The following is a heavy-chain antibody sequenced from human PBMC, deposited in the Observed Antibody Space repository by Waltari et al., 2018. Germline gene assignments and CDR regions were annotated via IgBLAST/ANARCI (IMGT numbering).Heavy chain of an antibody. D-gene: IGHD3-10*01. CDR3: AHRQSKTGLVDY. V-gene: IGHV2-5*01. CDR1: GYSISSGYYW. J-gene: IGHJ4*02. CDR2: IYWNDDK. Sequence: QESGPGLVKPSETLSLTCAVSGYSISSGYYWGWIRQPPGKALEWLALIYWNDDKRYSPSLKSRLTITKDTSKNQVVLTMTNMDPVDTATYYCAHRQSKTGLVDYWGQGTLVTVSS.